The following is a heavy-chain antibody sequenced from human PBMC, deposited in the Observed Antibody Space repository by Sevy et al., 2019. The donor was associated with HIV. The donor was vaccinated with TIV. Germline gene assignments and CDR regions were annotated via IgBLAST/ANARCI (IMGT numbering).Heavy chain of an antibody. D-gene: IGHD2-2*01. Sequence: GGSLRLSCVVSEFTFSSYWMSWVRQTPGKGLEWVANIKQDGSDKYYVDSVKGRFTISRDNSKNSLYLQMNSLRGEDTAVYYCARDGDDAPFDFWGQGTLVTVSS. CDR3: ARDGDDAPFDF. CDR1: EFTFSSYW. J-gene: IGHJ4*02. CDR2: IKQDGSDK. V-gene: IGHV3-7*01.